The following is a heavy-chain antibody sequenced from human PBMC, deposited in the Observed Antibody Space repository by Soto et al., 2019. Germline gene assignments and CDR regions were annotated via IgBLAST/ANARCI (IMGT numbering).Heavy chain of an antibody. CDR2: IYTSGST. J-gene: IGHJ6*02. CDR3: ARGGGFGELGGYYYYGMDV. Sequence: SETLSLTCTVSGGSISSYYWSWIRQPAGKGLEWIGRIYTSGSTNYNPSLESRVTMSVDTSKNQFSLKLSSVTAADTAVYYCARGGGFGELGGYYYYGMDVWGQGTTVTVSS. V-gene: IGHV4-4*07. CDR1: GGSISSYY. D-gene: IGHD3-10*01.